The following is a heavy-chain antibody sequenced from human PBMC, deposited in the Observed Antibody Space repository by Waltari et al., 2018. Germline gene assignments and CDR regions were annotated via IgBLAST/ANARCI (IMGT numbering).Heavy chain of an antibody. CDR1: GFSLSTSAVG. Sequence: QITLKESGPTLVKPTQTLTLTCSFSGFSLSTSAVGVGWIRQPPGKALEWLAHIYWNDDKRYSPSLTTRLNITKDTSKNQVVLTMANMDPADTATYYCAHSLYFDGSGSYYPTYYYHYYMDVWGKGTTVTVSS. CDR3: AHSLYFDGSGSYYPTYYYHYYMDV. CDR2: IYWNDDK. J-gene: IGHJ6*03. V-gene: IGHV2-5*01. D-gene: IGHD3-22*01.